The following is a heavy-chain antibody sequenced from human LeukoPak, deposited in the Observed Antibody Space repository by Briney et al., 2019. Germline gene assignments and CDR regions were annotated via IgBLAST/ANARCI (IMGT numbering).Heavy chain of an antibody. CDR3: ATDPPYYYGSGSYQFPNWFDP. D-gene: IGHD3-10*01. CDR2: INPNSGGT. J-gene: IGHJ5*02. CDR1: GYTFTGYY. Sequence: ASVKVSCKASGYTFTGYYMHWVRQAPGQGLEWMGWINPNSGGTNYAQKFQGWVTMTRDTSISTAYMELSRLRSDDTAVYYCATDPPYYYGSGSYQFPNWFDPWGQGTLVTVSS. V-gene: IGHV1-2*04.